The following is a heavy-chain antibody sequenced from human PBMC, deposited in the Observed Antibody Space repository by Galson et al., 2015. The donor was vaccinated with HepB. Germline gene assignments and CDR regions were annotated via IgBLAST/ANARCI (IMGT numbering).Heavy chain of an antibody. V-gene: IGHV1-69*04. CDR1: GGTFSSYA. D-gene: IGHD3-22*01. Sequence: SVKVSCKASGGTFSSYAISWVRQAPGQGLEWMGRIIPILGIANYAQKFQGRVTITADKSTSTAYMELSSLRSEDTAVYYCARVPFNYYDSSGYYGVWGQGTLVTVSS. J-gene: IGHJ4*02. CDR3: ARVPFNYYDSSGYYGV. CDR2: IIPILGIA.